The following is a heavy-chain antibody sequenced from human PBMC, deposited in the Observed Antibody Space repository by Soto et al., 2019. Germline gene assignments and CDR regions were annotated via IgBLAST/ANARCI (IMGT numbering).Heavy chain of an antibody. Sequence: PSETLSLTCAVXGGSFSGYYWSWIRQPPGKGLEWIGEINHSGSTNYNPSLKSRVTISVDTSKNQFSLNLSSVTAADTALYYCARALGYTYGHLPIDYWGQGTLVTVSS. V-gene: IGHV4-34*01. D-gene: IGHD5-18*01. CDR1: GGSFSGYY. CDR3: ARALGYTYGHLPIDY. J-gene: IGHJ4*02. CDR2: INHSGST.